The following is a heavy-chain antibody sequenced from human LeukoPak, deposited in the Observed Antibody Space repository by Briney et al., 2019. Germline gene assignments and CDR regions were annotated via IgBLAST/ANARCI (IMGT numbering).Heavy chain of an antibody. D-gene: IGHD3-10*01. CDR2: VYYSGNT. CDR1: GGSISGYY. Sequence: SETLSLTCTVSGGSISGYYCSWIRQPPGRGLEWIGSVYYSGNTNYNPSLKSRLTISVDTSKNQFSLKLSSVTAADTAVYYCARDLWAYYYGSGRLWGQGTLVTVSS. CDR3: ARDLWAYYYGSGRL. V-gene: IGHV4-59*12. J-gene: IGHJ4*02.